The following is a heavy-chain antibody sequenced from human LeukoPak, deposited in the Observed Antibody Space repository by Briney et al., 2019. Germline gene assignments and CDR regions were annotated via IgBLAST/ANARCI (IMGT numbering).Heavy chain of an antibody. Sequence: GGSLRLSCAASGFTFSSYSMNWVRQAPGKGLEWVSSISSSSSYIYYADSVKGRFTISRDNAKNSLYLQMNSLRAVDTAVYYCARLTRTYCGGDCSLDYWGQGTLVTVSS. J-gene: IGHJ4*02. CDR1: GFTFSSYS. D-gene: IGHD2-21*01. CDR3: ARLTRTYCGGDCSLDY. CDR2: ISSSSSYI. V-gene: IGHV3-21*01.